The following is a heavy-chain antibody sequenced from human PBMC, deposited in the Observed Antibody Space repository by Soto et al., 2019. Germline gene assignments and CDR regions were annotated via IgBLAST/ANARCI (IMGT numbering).Heavy chain of an antibody. V-gene: IGHV4-30-4*01. CDR3: VRGGGDNWFDP. J-gene: IGHJ5*02. D-gene: IGHD3-16*01. CDR2: IYYSGST. CDR1: GGSISSGDYY. Sequence: SETLSLTCTVSGGSISSGDYYWSWIRQPPGKGLEWIGYIYYSGSTFYNPSLKNRVTISLDTSKIQFSLKLSSVTAADTAVYYCVRGGGDNWFDPWGQGTLVTVSS.